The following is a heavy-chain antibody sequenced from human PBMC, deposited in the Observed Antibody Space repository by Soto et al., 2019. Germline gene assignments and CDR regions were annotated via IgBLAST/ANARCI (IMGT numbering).Heavy chain of an antibody. V-gene: IGHV3-53*01. Sequence: GGSLRLSCAASGFTVSSNYMSWVRQAPGKWLEWVSVIYSGGSTYYADSVKGRFTISRDNSKNTLYLQMNSLRAEDTAVYYCARDQRSGYDFNNYYYYGMDVWGQGXTVTVYS. J-gene: IGHJ6*02. D-gene: IGHD5-12*01. CDR2: IYSGGST. CDR3: ARDQRSGYDFNNYYYYGMDV. CDR1: GFTVSSNY.